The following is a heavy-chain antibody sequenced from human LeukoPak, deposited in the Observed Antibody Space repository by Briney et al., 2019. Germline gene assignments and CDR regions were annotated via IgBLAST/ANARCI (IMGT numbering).Heavy chain of an antibody. J-gene: IGHJ3*02. Sequence: GESLKISCKGSGYSFTSYWIGWVRQMPGKGLEWMGIIYPGDSDTRYSPSFQGQVTISADKSISAAYLQWSSLKASDTAMYYCGRQAGSYSHDAFDIWAQGTMVTVSS. CDR2: IYPGDSDT. D-gene: IGHD1-26*01. CDR3: GRQAGSYSHDAFDI. CDR1: GYSFTSYW. V-gene: IGHV5-51*01.